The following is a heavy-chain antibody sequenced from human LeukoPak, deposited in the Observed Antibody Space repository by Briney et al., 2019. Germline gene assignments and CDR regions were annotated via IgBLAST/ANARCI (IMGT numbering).Heavy chain of an antibody. Sequence: ASVKVSCKASGGTFSSYAISWVRQAPGQGLEWMGIINPSGGSTSYAQKFQGRVTMTRDTSTSTVYMELSSLRSEDTAVYYCARDPLGYCSGGSCYDYGMDVWGQGTTVTVSS. CDR2: INPSGGST. CDR1: GGTFSSYA. CDR3: ARDPLGYCSGGSCYDYGMDV. V-gene: IGHV1-46*01. D-gene: IGHD2-15*01. J-gene: IGHJ6*02.